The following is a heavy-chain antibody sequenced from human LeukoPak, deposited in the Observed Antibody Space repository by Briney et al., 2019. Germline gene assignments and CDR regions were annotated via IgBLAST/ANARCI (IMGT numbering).Heavy chain of an antibody. D-gene: IGHD2-15*01. V-gene: IGHV4-59*01. CDR2: IYYSGST. CDR1: GGSISSYY. CDR3: ASLGCSGGSCYWFDP. J-gene: IGHJ5*02. Sequence: TASETLSLTCTVSGGSISSYYWSWIRQPPGKGLERIGYIYYSGSTNYNPSLKSRVTISVDTSKNQFSLKLSSVTAADTAVYYCASLGCSGGSCYWFDPWGQGTLVTVSS.